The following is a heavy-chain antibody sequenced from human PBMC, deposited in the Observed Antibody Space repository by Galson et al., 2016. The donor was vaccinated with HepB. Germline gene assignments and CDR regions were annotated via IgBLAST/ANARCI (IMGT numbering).Heavy chain of an antibody. Sequence: SETLSLTCTVSGGSISGYYWTWIRQPPGKGLEWIGYIYFNGSINYNPSLKSRLTISVDTSQNRFSLKLTSVTAADTAVYYGARLKGIGVPGIWGQGTLVTVSS. J-gene: IGHJ4*02. CDR3: ARLKGIGVPGI. D-gene: IGHD6-19*01. CDR2: IYFNGSI. CDR1: GGSISGYY. V-gene: IGHV4-59*01.